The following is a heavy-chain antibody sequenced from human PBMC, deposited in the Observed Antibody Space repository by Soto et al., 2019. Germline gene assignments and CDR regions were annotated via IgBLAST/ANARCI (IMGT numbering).Heavy chain of an antibody. CDR2: INPSGGNT. J-gene: IGHJ6*03. V-gene: IGHV1-46*01. Sequence: ASVKVSSKASGYTFTSYYMHWVRKSPGQGLEWMGIINPSGGNTGYAQKFQGRVTMTRNTSISTAYMELSSLRSEDTAVYYCARSFDGEYYDFWSGHPPTLSYYYYYMDAGGKGPTVTVS. CDR3: ARSFDGEYYDFWSGHPPTLSYYYYYMDA. CDR1: GYTFTSYY. D-gene: IGHD3-3*01.